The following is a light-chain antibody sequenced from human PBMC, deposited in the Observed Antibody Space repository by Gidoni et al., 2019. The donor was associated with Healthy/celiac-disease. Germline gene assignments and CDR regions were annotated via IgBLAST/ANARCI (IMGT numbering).Light chain of an antibody. CDR3: QQLNSYPLT. CDR1: QGISSY. J-gene: IGKJ4*01. V-gene: IGKV1-9*01. CDR2: AAS. Sequence: DIQLTQSPSFLSASVGARVTITCRASQGISSYLAWYQQKPGKAPKLLIYAASTLQSGTEFTLTISSLQPEDFATYYCQQLNSYPLTFGGGTKVEIK.